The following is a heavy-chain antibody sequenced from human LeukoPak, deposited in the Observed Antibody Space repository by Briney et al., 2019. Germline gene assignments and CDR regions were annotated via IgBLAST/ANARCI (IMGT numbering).Heavy chain of an antibody. CDR1: GFTFSSYA. V-gene: IGHV3-23*01. Sequence: GGSLRLSCAASGFTFSSYAMSWVRQAPGKGLEWVSSISGSGGSTYYADSVKGRFTISRDNSKNTLYLQMNSLRAEDTAVYYCGKPRAPVCIVVVRAAIRDGMDVWGQGTTVTVSS. CDR3: GKPRAPVCIVVVRAAIRDGMDV. D-gene: IGHD2-2*02. CDR2: ISGSGGST. J-gene: IGHJ6*02.